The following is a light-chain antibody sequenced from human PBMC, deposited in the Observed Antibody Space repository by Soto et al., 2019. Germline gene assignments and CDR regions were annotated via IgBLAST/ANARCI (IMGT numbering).Light chain of an antibody. V-gene: IGLV2-14*01. CDR1: SSDVGGYNF. J-gene: IGLJ1*01. CDR2: EVS. CDR3: SSYTTTNTLV. Sequence: QSALTQPASVSWSPGQSITISCTGTSSDVGGYNFVSWYQHHPGKVPKLMLYEVSNRPSGVSSRFSGSKSGNTASLTISGLQAEDEADYYCSSYTTTNTLVFGTGTKVTVL.